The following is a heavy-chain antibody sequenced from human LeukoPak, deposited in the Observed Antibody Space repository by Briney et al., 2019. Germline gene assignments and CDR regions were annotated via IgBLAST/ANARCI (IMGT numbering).Heavy chain of an antibody. CDR3: ARGTNNDY. CDR2: MNQDGAKK. J-gene: IGHJ4*02. V-gene: IGHV3-7*01. Sequence: PGGSLRLSCAASGFTFSSHWMGWVRQAPGKGLEWVAYMNQDGAKKSYVDSVKGRFTISRDNAKSSLSLQMNSLRAEDTAVYYCARGTNNDYWGQGTLVTVSS. CDR1: GFTFSSHW.